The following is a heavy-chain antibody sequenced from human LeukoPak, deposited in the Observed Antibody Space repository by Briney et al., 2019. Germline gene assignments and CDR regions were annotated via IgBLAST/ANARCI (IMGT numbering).Heavy chain of an antibody. CDR3: ARAADIAIDY. D-gene: IGHD5-18*01. J-gene: IGHJ4*02. CDR1: GGSFSGYY. CDR2: INHSGST. V-gene: IGHV4-34*01. Sequence: SSETLSLTCAVYGGSFSGYYWSWIRQPPGKGLEWIGEINHSGSTNYNPSLKSRVTISVDTSKNQFSLKLSSVTAADTAVYYCARAADIAIDYWGQGTLVTVSS.